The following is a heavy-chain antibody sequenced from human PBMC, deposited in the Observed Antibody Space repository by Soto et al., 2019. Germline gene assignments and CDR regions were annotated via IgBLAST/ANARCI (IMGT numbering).Heavy chain of an antibody. D-gene: IGHD6-13*01. V-gene: IGHV3-21*01. Sequence: EVQLVESGGGLVKPGGSLRLSCAASGFTFSSYSMNWVRQAPGKGLEWVSSISSSSSYIYYADSVKGRFTISRDNDKNSLYLQMNSLRAEDTAVYYCAGVRAAAGTYYYYGMDVWGQGTTVTVSS. J-gene: IGHJ6*02. CDR3: AGVRAAAGTYYYYGMDV. CDR2: ISSSSSYI. CDR1: GFTFSSYS.